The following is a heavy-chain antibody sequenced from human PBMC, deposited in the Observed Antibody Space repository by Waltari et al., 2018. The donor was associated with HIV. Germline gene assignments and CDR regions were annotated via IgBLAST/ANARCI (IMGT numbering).Heavy chain of an antibody. CDR3: ARDQDYYDSSGYTCYAFDP. Sequence: QVRLQESGPGLVMPSETLSLTCRVPGSSISSRDYWGWIRQAPGKGLEWIGSIYRTGTTYYNPSLKSRVSVSLNMSKNQFSLKLSSVTAADTAVYYCARDQDYYDSSGYTCYAFDPWGQGTMVIVSS. CDR2: IYRTGTT. D-gene: IGHD3-22*01. J-gene: IGHJ3*01. CDR1: GSSISSRDY. V-gene: IGHV4-38-2*02.